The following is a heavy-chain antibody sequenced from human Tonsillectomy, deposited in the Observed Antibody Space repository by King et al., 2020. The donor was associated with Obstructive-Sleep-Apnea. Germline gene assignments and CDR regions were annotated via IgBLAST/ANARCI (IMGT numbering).Heavy chain of an antibody. D-gene: IGHD6-13*01. CDR1: GYSISSDYY. CDR2: IYHSGST. J-gene: IGHJ6*02. Sequence: VQLQESGPGLVKPSETLSLTCTVSGYSISSDYYWGWIRQPPGKGLEWIGSIYHSGSTYYNPSLKRRVTISVNTSKHQFSLKLSSVTAADTAVYYCARDYLPAAAVYYYYGMDVWGQGTTVTVSS. V-gene: IGHV4-38-2*02. CDR3: ARDYLPAAAVYYYYGMDV.